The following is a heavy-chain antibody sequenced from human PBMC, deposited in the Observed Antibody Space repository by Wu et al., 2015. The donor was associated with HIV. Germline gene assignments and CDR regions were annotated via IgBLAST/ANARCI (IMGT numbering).Heavy chain of an antibody. J-gene: IGHJ5*02. CDR1: GYTFTSYY. CDR3: SRDLRFRFDP. Sequence: QVQLVQSGTEVKKPGASVNVSCQASGYTFTSYYIHWVRQAPGQGLEWMGIINTSGGSTSYAQKFQGRVTMTRDTSSSTVYMELTSLTSEDTAVYYCSRDLRFRFDPWAREPWSPSPQ. V-gene: IGHV1-46*03. D-gene: IGHD2-21*01. CDR2: INTSGGST.